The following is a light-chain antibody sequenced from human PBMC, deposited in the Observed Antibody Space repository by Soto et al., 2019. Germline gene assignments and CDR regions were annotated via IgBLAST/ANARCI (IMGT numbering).Light chain of an antibody. J-gene: IGKJ1*01. Sequence: EVVMTQSPATLSVSSGERATLTCRASQSVSSNLAWYQQRPGQAPRLLIYGASTRAPGIAVRFSGSGSGTEFPLTISSLQSEDFAVYYCQQYNIWPRTFGQGTRVEFK. CDR1: QSVSSN. V-gene: IGKV3-15*01. CDR2: GAS. CDR3: QQYNIWPRT.